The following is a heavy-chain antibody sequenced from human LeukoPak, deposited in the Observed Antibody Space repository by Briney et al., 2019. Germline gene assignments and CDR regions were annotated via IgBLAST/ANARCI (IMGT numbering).Heavy chain of an antibody. D-gene: IGHD3-9*01. CDR2: ITSSGAYI. CDR3: ARGSDNYYYYYYMDV. V-gene: IGHV3-21*01. J-gene: IGHJ6*03. CDR1: GFTFNNYN. Sequence: AGGSLRLSCAASGFTFNNYNMNWVRQAPGKALEWVSSITSSGAYIYYADSVKGRFTISRDNAKNSLYLQMNSLRAEDTAVYYCARGSDNYYYYYYMDVWGKGTTVTVSS.